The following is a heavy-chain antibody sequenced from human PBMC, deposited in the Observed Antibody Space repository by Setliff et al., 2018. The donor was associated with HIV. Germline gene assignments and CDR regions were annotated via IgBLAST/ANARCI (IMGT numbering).Heavy chain of an antibody. Sequence: SETLSLTCIVSGGSMNKNYWSWIRQRPGKGLEWIGYIINPSLESRMTMSVDTSKNQLYLRLKSVTAADTAVYFCARDAVEASIPGGWFDSWGPGTLVTVSS. J-gene: IGHJ5*01. CDR3: ARDAVEASIPGGWFDS. D-gene: IGHD2-21*01. CDR1: GGSMNKNY. V-gene: IGHV4-59*12. CDR2: II.